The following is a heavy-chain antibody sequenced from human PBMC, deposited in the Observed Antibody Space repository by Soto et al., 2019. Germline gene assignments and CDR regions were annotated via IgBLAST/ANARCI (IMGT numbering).Heavy chain of an antibody. Sequence: QVQMVQSGAEVKKTGASVKVSCKTSGYTFTTFGINWVRQAPGQGLEWMGCLTAYDGKRNFAQKFKDRLTMTMDIPTGTGYMELSGLRSDDTAVYFCARGLTYGDFDYWGRGTQVAVSS. CDR3: ARGLTYGDFDY. CDR2: LTAYDGKR. CDR1: GYTFTTFG. J-gene: IGHJ4*02. D-gene: IGHD3-10*01. V-gene: IGHV1-18*01.